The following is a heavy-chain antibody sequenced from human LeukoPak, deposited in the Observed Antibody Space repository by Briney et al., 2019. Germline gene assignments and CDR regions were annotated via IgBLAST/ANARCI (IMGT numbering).Heavy chain of an antibody. J-gene: IGHJ6*02. D-gene: IGHD3-10*01. V-gene: IGHV3-9*01. CDR3: AKDIKGGYYYGSASYGMDV. CDR1: GLTFDDYA. CDR2: ISWNSGNI. Sequence: GGSLRLSCVASGLTFDDYAMHWVRQAPGKGLEWVSGISWNSGNIGYADSLKGRFTISRDNAKNSLYLQMNSLRAEDTALYYCAKDIKGGYYYGSASYGMDVWGQGTTVTVSS.